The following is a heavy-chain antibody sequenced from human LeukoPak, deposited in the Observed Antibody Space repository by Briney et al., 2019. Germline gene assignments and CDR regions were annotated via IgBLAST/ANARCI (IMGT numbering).Heavy chain of an antibody. CDR2: IYTSGGTSGST. Sequence: PSQTLSLTCTVSGGSLTSGNYYWSWFRQPAGKGLEYIGRIYTSGGTSGSTYYNPSLKSRVTISVDTSKNQFSLKLSSVTAADTAVYYCAWGDSSGYPFDPWGQGTLVTVSS. D-gene: IGHD3-22*01. J-gene: IGHJ5*02. CDR3: AWGDSSGYPFDP. V-gene: IGHV4-61*02. CDR1: GGSLTSGNYY.